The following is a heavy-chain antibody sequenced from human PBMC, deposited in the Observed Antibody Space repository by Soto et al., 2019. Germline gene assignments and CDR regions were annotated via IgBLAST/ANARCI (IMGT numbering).Heavy chain of an antibody. D-gene: IGHD2-21*01. J-gene: IGHJ6*02. CDR3: AGVRDPYGMDV. Sequence: PSETLSLTCIVSGGSISSSSYYWGWIRQPPGKGPEWIGSIYYSGSTNYNPSLKSRVTISVDTSKNHFSLKLSSVTAADTAVYFCAGVRDPYGMDVWGQGTTVTVS. CDR1: GGSISSSSYY. CDR2: IYYSGST. V-gene: IGHV4-39*02.